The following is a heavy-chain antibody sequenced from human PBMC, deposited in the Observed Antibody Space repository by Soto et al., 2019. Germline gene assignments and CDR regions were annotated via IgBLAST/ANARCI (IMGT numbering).Heavy chain of an antibody. CDR1: GYTFTGYY. V-gene: IGHV1-2*02. Sequence: ASVKVSCKASGYTFTGYYMHCVRQAPGQGLEWMGWMSPKSGGTSIAQKFQGRVTMTRDTSISTAYMEVSRLRSDDTAVYYCARDLDGDDYFDYWGQGTLVTVSS. D-gene: IGHD3-3*01. J-gene: IGHJ4*02. CDR3: ARDLDGDDYFDY. CDR2: MSPKSGGT.